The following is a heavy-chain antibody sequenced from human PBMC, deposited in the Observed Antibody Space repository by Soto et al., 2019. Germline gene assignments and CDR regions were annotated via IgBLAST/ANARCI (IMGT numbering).Heavy chain of an antibody. CDR3: ARDPTVTDENYFDY. CDR2: IKQDGSEK. D-gene: IGHD4-4*01. J-gene: IGHJ4*02. V-gene: IGHV3-7*01. CDR1: GFTFSSYW. Sequence: EVQLVESGGGLVQPGGSLRLSCAASGFTFSSYWMSWVRQAPGKGLEWVANIKQDGSEKYYVDSVKGRFTISRDNAKNSLYLQMNSLRAEDTAVYYCARDPTVTDENYFDYWGQGTLVTVSS.